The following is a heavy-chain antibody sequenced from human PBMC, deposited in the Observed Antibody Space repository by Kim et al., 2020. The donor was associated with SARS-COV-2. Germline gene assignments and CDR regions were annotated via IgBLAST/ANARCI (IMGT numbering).Heavy chain of an antibody. Sequence: SETLSLTCIVSGGSIRSDNNYWGWTRQPPGKGLEWIASIYYTGDTFYNPSLKSRLTISRDTSNNHFSLKLTSVTAADTALDDCAHYNSGNYYTLDYWGPRTLVTVSS. CDR3: AHYNSGNYYTLDY. D-gene: IGHD3-10*01. CDR1: GGSIRSDNNY. V-gene: IGHV4-39*02. J-gene: IGHJ4*03. CDR2: IYYTGDT.